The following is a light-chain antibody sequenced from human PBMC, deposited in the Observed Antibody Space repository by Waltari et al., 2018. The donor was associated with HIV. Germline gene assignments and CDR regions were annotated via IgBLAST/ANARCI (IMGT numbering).Light chain of an antibody. Sequence: TQXPXXLXXSLXXXVTXXCXXXXXINHXLNXYQQKPGTAPKLLIYDATYLVTGXSAXFXGSGSGTXFTLTISNLLPEDVGTYXCXXXXVXYAYNYGPGFSFGPGTKVRIK. CDR2: DAT. CDR3: XXXXVXYAYNYGPGFS. J-gene: IGKJ3*01. V-gene: IGKV1-33*01. CDR1: XXINHX.